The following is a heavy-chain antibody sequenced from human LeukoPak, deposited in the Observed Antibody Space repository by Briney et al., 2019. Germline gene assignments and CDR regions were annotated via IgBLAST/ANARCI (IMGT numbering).Heavy chain of an antibody. CDR2: INPNSGGT. CDR1: RYTFTGYY. Sequence: GASVKVSCQASRYTFTGYYMHWVRQAAGQGLEGMGWINPNSGGTNYAQKFQGWVTMTRDTSISTAYMELSRLRSDDTAVYYCATGYCSCGSCYGDAFDIWGQGTRVSVSS. CDR3: ATGYCSCGSCYGDAFDI. J-gene: IGHJ3*02. V-gene: IGHV1-2*04. D-gene: IGHD2-15*01.